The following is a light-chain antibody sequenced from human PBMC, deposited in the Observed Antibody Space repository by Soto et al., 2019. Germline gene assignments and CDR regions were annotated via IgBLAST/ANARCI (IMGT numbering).Light chain of an antibody. CDR3: QSSDSSLNV. CDR2: GNS. J-gene: IGLJ1*01. CDR1: SSNIGAGYD. Sequence: LTQPPSVSGAPGQRVTISCTGSSSNIGAGYDVHWYQQLPGTAPKLLIYGNSNRPSGVPDRFSGSKSGTSASLAITGLQAEDEADYYCQSSDSSLNVFGTGTKVT. V-gene: IGLV1-40*01.